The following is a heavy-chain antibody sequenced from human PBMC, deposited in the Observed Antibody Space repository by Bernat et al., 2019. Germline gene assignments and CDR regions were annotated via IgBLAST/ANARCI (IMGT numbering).Heavy chain of an antibody. CDR2: ISYDGSNK. V-gene: IGHV3-30*18. CDR1: GFTFSNYG. Sequence: VQLVESGGGVVQPGNSLRLSCAASGFTFSNYGMHWVRQAPGKGLEWVAVISYDGSNKYYADSVKGRFTISRDNSKDTLYLQMNSLRAEDTAVYYCAKGTFRGCVGLCLEYFQHWGQGTLVTVSS. CDR3: AKGTFRGCVGLCLEYFQH. D-gene: IGHD3-10*01. J-gene: IGHJ1*01.